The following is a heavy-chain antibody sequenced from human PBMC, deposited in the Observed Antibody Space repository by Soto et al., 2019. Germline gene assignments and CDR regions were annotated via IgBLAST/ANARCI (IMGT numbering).Heavy chain of an antibody. CDR1: GGSFSGYY. J-gene: IGHJ5*02. CDR3: ARGADYYDSSGYWS. V-gene: IGHV4-34*01. CDR2: INHSGST. Sequence: QVQLQQWGAGLLKPSETLSLTCAVYGGSFSGYYWSWIRQPPGKGLEWIGEINHSGSTNYNPSLKSRVTISVDTSKNQFSLKLSSVTAADTAVYYCARGADYYDSSGYWSWGQGTLVTVSS. D-gene: IGHD3-22*01.